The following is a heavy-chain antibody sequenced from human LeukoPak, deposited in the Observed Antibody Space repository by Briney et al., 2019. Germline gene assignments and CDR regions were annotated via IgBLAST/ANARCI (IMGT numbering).Heavy chain of an antibody. V-gene: IGHV4-59*08. D-gene: IGHD6-19*01. CDR2: IYYSGST. J-gene: IGHJ4*02. CDR3: ARQGYSSGWFYFDY. CDR1: GGSISSYY. Sequence: PSETLSLTCSVSGGSISSYYWSWIRQPPGKGLEWIGYIYYSGSTNYNPSLKSRVTISMDTSKNHFSLKLNSVTAADTAVYYCARQGYSSGWFYFDYWGQGTLVTVSS.